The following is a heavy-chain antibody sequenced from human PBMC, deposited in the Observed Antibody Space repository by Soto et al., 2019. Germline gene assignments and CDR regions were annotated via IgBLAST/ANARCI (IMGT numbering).Heavy chain of an antibody. V-gene: IGHV3-21*06. CDR1: GFTFTRYS. CDR2: ISSTTNYI. J-gene: IGHJ4*02. Sequence: LRLSCAASGFTFTRYSMNWVRQAPGKGLEWVSSISSTTNYIYYGDSMKGRFTISKDNAKNSLYLEMNSLRAEDTAVYYCARESEDLTSNFDYWGQGTLVTVSS. CDR3: ARESEDLTSNFDY.